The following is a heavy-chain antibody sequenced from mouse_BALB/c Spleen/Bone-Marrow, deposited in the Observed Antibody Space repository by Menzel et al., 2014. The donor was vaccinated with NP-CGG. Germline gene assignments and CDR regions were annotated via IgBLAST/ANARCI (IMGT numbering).Heavy chain of an antibody. J-gene: IGHJ3*01. Sequence: EVKLMESGGGLVKSGGSLKLSCAASGFTFNSYGMSWVRQTPEKRLEWVATISGGGSYTFYPDIVKGRFTISRDNAKNNLYLQLSSLRSEDTALYYCARHAYYDQTEVSFVYWGQGTLVTVSA. D-gene: IGHD2-4*01. CDR1: GFTFNSYG. V-gene: IGHV5-9-2*01. CDR3: ARHAYYDQTEVSFVY. CDR2: ISGGGSYT.